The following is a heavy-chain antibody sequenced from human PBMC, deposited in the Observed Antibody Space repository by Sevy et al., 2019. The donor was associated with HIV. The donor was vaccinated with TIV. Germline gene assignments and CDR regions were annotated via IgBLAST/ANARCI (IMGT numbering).Heavy chain of an antibody. CDR1: GFTFSSYS. CDR3: ARASVQYFQRKPRNWFDP. J-gene: IGHJ5*02. D-gene: IGHD1-1*01. CDR2: ISSSSSYI. Sequence: GGSLRLSCAASGFTFSSYSMNWVRQAPGKGLEWVSSISSSSSYIYYADSVKGRFTISRDNAKNSLYLQMNSLRAEDTAVYYCARASVQYFQRKPRNWFDPWGQGTLVTVSS. V-gene: IGHV3-21*01.